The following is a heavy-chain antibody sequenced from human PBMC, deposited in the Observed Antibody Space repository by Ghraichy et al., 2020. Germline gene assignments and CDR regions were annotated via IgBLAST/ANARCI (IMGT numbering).Heavy chain of an antibody. J-gene: IGHJ4*02. CDR2: IYNSGNT. D-gene: IGHD2-15*01. V-gene: IGHV4-4*07. Sequence: GSLSLTCTVSGDSISSYYWNWIRQPAGKGLEWIGRIYNSGNTNYNPSLKSRVTMSTDTSRTQFSLQLSSVTAADTAVYYCARGGSRGFNYWGQGILVTVSS. CDR3: ARGGSRGFNY. CDR1: GDSISSYY.